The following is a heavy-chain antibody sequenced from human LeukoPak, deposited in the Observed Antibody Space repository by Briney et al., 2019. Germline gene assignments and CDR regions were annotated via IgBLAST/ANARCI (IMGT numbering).Heavy chain of an antibody. CDR1: GGSISSYY. CDR3: ASQATYYDFWSGVRGPFDY. J-gene: IGHJ4*02. Sequence: SETLSLTCTVSGGSISSYYWGWIRQPAGKGLEWVGRINTSGSTHYNPSLKSRVTISVDTSKNQFSLKLSSVTAADTAVYYCASQATYYDFWSGVRGPFDYWGQGTLVTVSS. V-gene: IGHV4-4*07. D-gene: IGHD3-3*01. CDR2: INTSGST.